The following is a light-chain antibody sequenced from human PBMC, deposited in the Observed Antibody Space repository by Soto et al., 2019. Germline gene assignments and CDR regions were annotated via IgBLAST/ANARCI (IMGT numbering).Light chain of an antibody. CDR2: DAS. J-gene: IGKJ2*01. V-gene: IGKV1-39*01. CDR1: PNIRTS. Sequence: LQVTQSPSSMSASVGSRVTITCRASPNIRTSLNCYKQKPGRTPNLLVYDASNLRSGVPSRFSGSGSGTDFTLTIRSLQPEDFATYYCQQLHSTSSYTFGQGTRVDIK. CDR3: QQLHSTSSYT.